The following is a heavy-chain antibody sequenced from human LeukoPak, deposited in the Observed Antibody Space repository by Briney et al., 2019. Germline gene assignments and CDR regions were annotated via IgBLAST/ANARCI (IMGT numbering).Heavy chain of an antibody. Sequence: GGSLRLSCAASGFTFSDYYMSWIRQAPGKGLEWVSYNSSSGSTIYYADSVKGRFTISRDNAKNSLYLQMNSLRAEDTAVYYCARGEWELPDYYGMDVWGQGTTVTVSS. CDR1: GFTFSDYY. J-gene: IGHJ6*02. CDR3: ARGEWELPDYYGMDV. V-gene: IGHV3-11*01. CDR2: NSSSGSTI. D-gene: IGHD1-26*01.